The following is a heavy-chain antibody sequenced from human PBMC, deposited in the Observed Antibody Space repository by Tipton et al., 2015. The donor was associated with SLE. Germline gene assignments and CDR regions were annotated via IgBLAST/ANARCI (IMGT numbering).Heavy chain of an antibody. CDR1: GYSIFDGYY. V-gene: IGHV4-38-2*02. CDR3: ARQVPSTETAGYFQH. CDR2: IYHSGDT. Sequence: TLSLTCTVSGYSIFDGYYWGWIRQPPGKGPEWIGTIYHSGDTYYNPSLKSRVTLTVDTSKNQFSLSLNSVTAADTAVYYCARQVPSTETAGYFQHWGQGTLVSVSS. J-gene: IGHJ1*01. D-gene: IGHD2-21*02.